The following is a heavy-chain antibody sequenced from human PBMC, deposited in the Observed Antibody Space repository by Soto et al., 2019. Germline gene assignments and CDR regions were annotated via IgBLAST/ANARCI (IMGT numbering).Heavy chain of an antibody. J-gene: IGHJ6*02. Sequence: PSETLSLTCAVYGGSVSFYSWGWVRQPPGKGLEWLGEVSHSGSPKYNPSLKSRVIMSIDTSRNQFSLNLSSVTAADTAVYYCARDRKKTYFYNYGLDVWGQGTAVTVSS. CDR3: ARDRKKTYFYNYGLDV. CDR2: VSHSGSP. V-gene: IGHV4-34*01. CDR1: GGSVSFYS.